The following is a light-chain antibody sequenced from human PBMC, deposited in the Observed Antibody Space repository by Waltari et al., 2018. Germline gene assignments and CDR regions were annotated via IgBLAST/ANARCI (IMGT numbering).Light chain of an antibody. J-gene: IGLJ2*01. V-gene: IGLV2-8*01. CDR1: SSDGGGYYY. Sequence: QSALTQPPSASGSPGQSVTIPCTGTSSDGGGYYYVPWYQQHPGKAPKLMIYEVNKRPSWVPNRFSGSKSGNTASLTVSGLQAEDEADYYCSSYAGSNSAVFGGGTKVTVL. CDR3: SSYAGSNSAV. CDR2: EVN.